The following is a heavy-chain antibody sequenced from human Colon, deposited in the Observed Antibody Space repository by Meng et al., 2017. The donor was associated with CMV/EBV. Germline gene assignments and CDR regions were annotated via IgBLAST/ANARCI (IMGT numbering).Heavy chain of an antibody. V-gene: IGHV3-21*01. D-gene: IGHD3-10*01. Sequence: GESLKTPCATSGFTLSSYTMHWVRQAPGKGLEWVSSIDTSGTKIYYADSVKGRFTISRDNAKNSLYLQMNSLRAEDTAVYYCASSVRGVIFRLRVDPFDYWGQGTLVTVSS. J-gene: IGHJ4*02. CDR2: IDTSGTKI. CDR3: ASSVRGVIFRLRVDPFDY. CDR1: GFTLSSYT.